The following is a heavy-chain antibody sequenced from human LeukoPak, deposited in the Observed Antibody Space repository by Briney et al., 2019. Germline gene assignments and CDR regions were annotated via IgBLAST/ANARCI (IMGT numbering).Heavy chain of an antibody. CDR1: GFTFSSYS. V-gene: IGHV3-21*01. CDR3: ARDPYDFWSGYPNWFDP. J-gene: IGHJ5*02. CDR2: ISSSSSYI. Sequence: SEGSLRLSCAASGFTFSSYSMNWVRQAPGKGLEWVSSISSSSSYIYYADSVKGRFTISRDNAKNSLYLQMNSLRAEDTAVYYCARDPYDFWSGYPNWFDPWGQGTLDTVSS. D-gene: IGHD3-3*01.